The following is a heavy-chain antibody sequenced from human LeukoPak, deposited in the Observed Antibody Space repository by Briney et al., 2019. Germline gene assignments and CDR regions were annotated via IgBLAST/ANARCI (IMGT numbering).Heavy chain of an antibody. CDR2: ISYDGSNK. D-gene: IGHD3-22*01. CDR3: AKGRYHDSSGYPIDY. V-gene: IGHV3-30-3*01. CDR1: GFTFSSYA. J-gene: IGHJ4*02. Sequence: GGSLRLSCAASGFTFSSYAMHWVRQAPGKGLELVAVISYDGSNKYYADSVKGRFTISRDNSKNTLSLQMDSLRAEDTAVYHCAKGRYHDSSGYPIDYWGQGTLVTVSS.